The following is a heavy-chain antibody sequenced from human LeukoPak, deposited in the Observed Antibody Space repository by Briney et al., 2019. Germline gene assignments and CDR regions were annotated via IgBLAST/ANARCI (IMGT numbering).Heavy chain of an antibody. J-gene: IGHJ4*02. Sequence: PSETLSLTCAVYGGSFSGYYWSWIRQPPGKGLEWIGEINHSGSTNYNPSLKSRVTISVATSKNQFSLKLSSVTAADTAVYYCARGSEEMTTVTEHPKSCYFDYWGQGTLVTVSS. CDR3: ARGSEEMTTVTEHPKSCYFDY. D-gene: IGHD4-17*01. V-gene: IGHV4-34*01. CDR2: INHSGST. CDR1: GGSFSGYY.